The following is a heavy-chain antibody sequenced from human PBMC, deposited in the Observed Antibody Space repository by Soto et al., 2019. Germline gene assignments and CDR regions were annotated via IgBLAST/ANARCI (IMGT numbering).Heavy chain of an antibody. J-gene: IGHJ6*02. Sequence: QVQQVESGGGVVQPGRSLRLSCAASGFTFSSYAMHWVRQAPGKGLEWVAVISYDGSNKYYADSVKGRFTISRDNSKNTLYLQMNSLRAEDTALYYCARPLGPLYYYYGMDVWGQGTTVTVSS. D-gene: IGHD7-27*01. V-gene: IGHV3-30-3*01. CDR3: ARPLGPLYYYYGMDV. CDR2: ISYDGSNK. CDR1: GFTFSSYA.